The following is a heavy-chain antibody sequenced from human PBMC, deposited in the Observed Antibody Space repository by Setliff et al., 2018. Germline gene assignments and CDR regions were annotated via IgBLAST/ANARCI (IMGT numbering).Heavy chain of an antibody. J-gene: IGHJ6*02. V-gene: IGHV4-34*01. D-gene: IGHD2-21*01. Sequence: SETLSLTCAVYGDSFSDYYWSWIRQPPGKGLEWIGKIYQSGNTYYNPSLESRVTISVDTSGNHFSLRLSSVTAADTAVYYCAKEYVVIQFVTNVHNHYGMDVWGQGTTVTVSS. CDR1: GDSFSDYY. CDR2: IYQSGNT. CDR3: AKEYVVIQFVTNVHNHYGMDV.